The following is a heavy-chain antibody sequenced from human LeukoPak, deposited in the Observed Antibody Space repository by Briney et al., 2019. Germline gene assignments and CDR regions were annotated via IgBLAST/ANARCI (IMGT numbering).Heavy chain of an antibody. J-gene: IGHJ6*02. D-gene: IGHD4-17*01. CDR1: GFTFSSYA. CDR2: ISGSGGST. CDR3: ATFSFGDYYYYYGMDV. Sequence: QPGASLRLSCAASGFTFSSYAMSWVRQAPGKGLEWVSAISGSGGSTYYADSVKGRFTISRDNSKNTLCLQMNSLRAEDTAVYYCATFSFGDYYYYYGMDVWGQGTTVTVSS. V-gene: IGHV3-23*01.